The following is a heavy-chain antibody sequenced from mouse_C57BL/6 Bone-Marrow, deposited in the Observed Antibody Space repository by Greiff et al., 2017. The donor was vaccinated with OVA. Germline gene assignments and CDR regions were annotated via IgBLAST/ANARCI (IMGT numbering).Heavy chain of an antibody. Sequence: VQLQQSGPELVKPGASVKISCKASGYTFTDYYINWVKQRPGQGLEWIGWIFPGSGSTYYNEKFKGKATLTVDKSSSTAYMLLSSLTSEDSAVYFCARRDYYYGSSGEYYAMDYWGQGTSVTVSS. J-gene: IGHJ4*01. CDR1: GYTFTDYY. V-gene: IGHV1-75*01. CDR3: ARRDYYYGSSGEYYAMDY. CDR2: IFPGSGST. D-gene: IGHD1-1*01.